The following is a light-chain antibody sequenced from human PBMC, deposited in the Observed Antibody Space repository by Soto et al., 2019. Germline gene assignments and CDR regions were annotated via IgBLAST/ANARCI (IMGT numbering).Light chain of an antibody. CDR3: SSYAGSNNLAV. CDR2: EVS. Sequence: QSALTQPPSASGSPGQSVTISCTGTSSDVGGYNYVSWYQQHTGKAPKLMIYEVSKRPSGVPDRFSGSKSGNTASLTVSGLQAEDEADSYGSSYAGSNNLAVFGGGTQLTVL. V-gene: IGLV2-8*01. J-gene: IGLJ7*01. CDR1: SSDVGGYNY.